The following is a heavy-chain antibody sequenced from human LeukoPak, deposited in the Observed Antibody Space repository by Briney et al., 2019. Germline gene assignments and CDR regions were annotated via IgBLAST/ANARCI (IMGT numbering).Heavy chain of an antibody. CDR3: GKDLKRRVYYGSNGGDDAFDN. V-gene: IGHV3-21*01. CDR2: ISSSSSYI. CDR1: GFTFSSYS. J-gene: IGHJ3*02. Sequence: TGGSLRLSCAASGFTFSSYSMNWVRQAPGKGLEWVSSISSSSSYIYYADSVKGRFTISRDNAKNSLYLQMNSLRAEDTAVYYCGKDLKRRVYYGSNGGDDAFDNWGQRTMVTGSS. D-gene: IGHD3-22*01.